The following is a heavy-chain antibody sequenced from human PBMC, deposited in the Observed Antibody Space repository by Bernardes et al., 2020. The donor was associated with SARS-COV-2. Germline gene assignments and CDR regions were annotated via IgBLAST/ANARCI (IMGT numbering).Heavy chain of an antibody. V-gene: IGHV1-2*02. CDR1: GYTFTGYY. Sequence: AAVQDSCKASGYTFTGYYMHWVRQAPGQGLEWMGWITPNSGGTTYAQKFQGRVTMTRDTSISTAYMELSRLRSDDTAVYYCARDFSIAVAGILLPYYYYGMDVWGQGTTVTVSS. CDR3: ARDFSIAVAGILLPYYYYGMDV. D-gene: IGHD6-19*01. CDR2: ITPNSGGT. J-gene: IGHJ6*02.